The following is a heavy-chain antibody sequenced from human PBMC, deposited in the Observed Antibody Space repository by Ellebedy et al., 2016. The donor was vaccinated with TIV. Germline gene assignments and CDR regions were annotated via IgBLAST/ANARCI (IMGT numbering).Heavy chain of an antibody. CDR1: GASISSGDFY. CDR3: ARIRSSLLYYGVDV. J-gene: IGHJ6*02. D-gene: IGHD2-2*01. Sequence: TLSLTCTVSGASISSGDFYWSWIRQPPGKALEWLARIDWDDDKYYSTSLKTRLTISKDTSKNQVVLTMTNMDPVDTATYYCARIRSSLLYYGVDVWGQGTTVTVSS. V-gene: IGHV2-70*11. CDR2: IDWDDDK.